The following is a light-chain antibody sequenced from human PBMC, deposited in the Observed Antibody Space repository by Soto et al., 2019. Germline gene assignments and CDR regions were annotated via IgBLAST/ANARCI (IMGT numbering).Light chain of an antibody. V-gene: IGKV3-15*01. CDR1: QSVNSN. CDR3: QQYNNWPPWT. J-gene: IGKJ1*01. Sequence: EIVMTQSPATLSVSPGERATLSCRASQSVNSNLAWYQQKPGQAPRLLIYGASTRATGIPARFSGSGSGTEFTLAISSLQSEDFAVYYCQQYNNWPPWTFXQGTKGDI. CDR2: GAS.